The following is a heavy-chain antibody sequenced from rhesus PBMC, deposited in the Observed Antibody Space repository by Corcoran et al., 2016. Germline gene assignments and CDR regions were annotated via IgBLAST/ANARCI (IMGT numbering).Heavy chain of an antibody. CDR3: AKDRNWNYGLDS. Sequence: EVQLVQSGAEVKRPGESLKISCKTSGYSFTSYWISWVRQMPGKGLELMGAIDPSDSDTRYNPSFQGQVTISADKSISTAYLQWSRLKASDTATYYCAKDRNWNYGLDSWGQGVVVTVSS. J-gene: IGHJ6*01. V-gene: IGHV5-20*01. CDR2: IDPSDSDT. CDR1: GYSFTSYW. D-gene: IGHD1-26*01.